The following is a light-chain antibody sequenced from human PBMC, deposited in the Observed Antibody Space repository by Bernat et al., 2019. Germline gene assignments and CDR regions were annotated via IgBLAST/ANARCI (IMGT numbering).Light chain of an antibody. CDR1: SSNIGSNT. CDR2: SNN. V-gene: IGLV1-44*01. CDR3: AAWDDSLNGYV. J-gene: IGLJ1*01. Sequence: QSVLTQPPSASGTPWQRVTISCSGSSSNIGSNTVNWYQQLPGTGPKLLIYSNNQRPSGVPDRFSGSKSGTSASLAISGLQSEDEADYYCAAWDDSLNGYVFGTGTKVTVL.